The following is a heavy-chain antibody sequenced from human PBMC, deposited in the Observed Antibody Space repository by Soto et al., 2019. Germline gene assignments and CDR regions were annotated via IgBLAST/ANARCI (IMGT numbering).Heavy chain of an antibody. V-gene: IGHV3-74*01. Sequence: EVQLVDSGGGLVQPGGSLRLSCAASEFTFRSYWMHWVRQSPGKGLVWVSRISGDGSSTTYADSVRGRFTISRDNAKNTVYLQMNSLRVEDTAVYYCASTWSGYYYFDSWGQGTLVTVSS. CDR3: ASTWSGYYYFDS. D-gene: IGHD3-3*01. CDR2: ISGDGSST. CDR1: EFTFRSYW. J-gene: IGHJ4*02.